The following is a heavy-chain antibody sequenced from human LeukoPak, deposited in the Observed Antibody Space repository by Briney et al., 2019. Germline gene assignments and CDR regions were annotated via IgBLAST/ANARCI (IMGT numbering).Heavy chain of an antibody. D-gene: IGHD6-19*01. V-gene: IGHV3-7*01. J-gene: IGHJ4*02. CDR3: AREVSGQYI. Sequence: PGGSLRLSCAASGFTFSSYWMSWVRQAPGKGPEWVANIKQDGSEKYYVDSVKGRFTISRDNANNSLHLQMNSLGVEDTAVYYCAREVSGQYIWGQGTLVTVSS. CDR2: IKQDGSEK. CDR1: GFTFSSYW.